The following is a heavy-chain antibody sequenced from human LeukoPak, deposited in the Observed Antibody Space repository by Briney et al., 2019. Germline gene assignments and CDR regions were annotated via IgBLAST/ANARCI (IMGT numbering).Heavy chain of an antibody. J-gene: IGHJ1*01. D-gene: IGHD3-22*01. CDR3: AYSRGYQQH. Sequence: PSETLPLTCAVSGYSIRSGYYWGWIRQPPGKGLEWIGNTYHSGSTYYSPSLKSRVTISVDTSKNQFSLRLNSVTAADTAVYYCAYSRGYQQHSGQGTLVTVSS. CDR2: TYHSGST. CDR1: GYSIRSGYY. V-gene: IGHV4-38-2*01.